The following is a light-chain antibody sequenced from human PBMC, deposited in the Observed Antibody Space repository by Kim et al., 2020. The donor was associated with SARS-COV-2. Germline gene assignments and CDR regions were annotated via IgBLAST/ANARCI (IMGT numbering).Light chain of an antibody. CDR3: QAWDSSTAV. Sequence: VSPGQTASVTCSGDKLDIKDACWYQQRPGQSPVLVIYEDTKRPSGIPERFAGSNSGNTATLTISGTQAMDEADYYCQAWDSSTAVFGGGTQLTVL. CDR1: KLDIKD. J-gene: IGLJ2*01. CDR2: EDT. V-gene: IGLV3-1*01.